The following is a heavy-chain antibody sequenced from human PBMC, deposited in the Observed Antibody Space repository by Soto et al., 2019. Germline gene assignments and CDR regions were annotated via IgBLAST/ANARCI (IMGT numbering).Heavy chain of an antibody. Sequence: QVQLVQSGAEVKKPGASVKVSCKASGYTFTSYGISWVRQAPGQGLEWMGWISAYNGNTNYEQKLQGRVTMTTDTTTSRSYMELRSLRSEATAVYYCARDAAVGPCGYWGQGTPVTVSS. CDR3: ARDAAVGPCGY. CDR1: GYTFTSYG. CDR2: ISAYNGNT. D-gene: IGHD1-26*01. J-gene: IGHJ4*02. V-gene: IGHV1-18*01.